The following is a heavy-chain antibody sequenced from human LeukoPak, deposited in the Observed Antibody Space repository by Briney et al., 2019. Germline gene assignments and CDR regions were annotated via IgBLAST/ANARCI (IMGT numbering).Heavy chain of an antibody. D-gene: IGHD5-12*01. CDR3: ARERARGYSGYENDY. J-gene: IGHJ4*02. Sequence: SETLSLTCAVYGGSFSGYYWGWIRQPPGKGLEWIGEINHSGSTNYNPSLKSRVTISVDTSKNQFSLKLSSVTAADTAVYYCARERARGYSGYENDYWGQGTLVTVSS. CDR2: INHSGST. CDR1: GGSFSGYY. V-gene: IGHV4-34*01.